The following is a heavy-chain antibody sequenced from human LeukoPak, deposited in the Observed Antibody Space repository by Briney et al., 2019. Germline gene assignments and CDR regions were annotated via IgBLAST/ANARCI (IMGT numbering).Heavy chain of an antibody. J-gene: IGHJ5*02. V-gene: IGHV4-39*01. CDR3: AAHEAITISPRLNWFDP. D-gene: IGHD1-14*01. CDR1: GGSISSSSYY. Sequence: SETLSLTCTVSGGSISSSSYYWGWIRQPPGKGLEWIGSIYYSGSTYYNPSLKSRVTISVDTSKDQFSLKLSSVTAADTAVYYCAAHEAITISPRLNWFDPWGQGTLVTVSS. CDR2: IYYSGST.